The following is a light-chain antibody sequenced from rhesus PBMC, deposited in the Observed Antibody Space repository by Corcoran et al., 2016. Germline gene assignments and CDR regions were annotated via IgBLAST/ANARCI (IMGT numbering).Light chain of an antibody. CDR3: QHYYDKPLT. CDR1: QNIYSN. Sequence: DIQMTQSPSALSASVGDRVTISCRASQNIYSNLAWYQQKPGKAPNLLIYAASNLQPGIPSRFSGSGSGTEFTLTISSLQPEDSATYYCQHYYDKPLTFGGGTKVDI. V-gene: IGKV1S12*01. CDR2: AAS. J-gene: IGKJ4*01.